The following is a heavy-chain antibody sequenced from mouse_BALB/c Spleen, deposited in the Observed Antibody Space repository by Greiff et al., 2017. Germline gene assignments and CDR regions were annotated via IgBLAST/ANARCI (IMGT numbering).Heavy chain of an antibody. D-gene: IGHD2-1*01. J-gene: IGHJ4*01. V-gene: IGHV5-4*02. CDR2: ISDGGSYT. CDR3: ARDRGNYGGAMDY. CDR1: GFTFSDYY. Sequence: DVKLVESGGGLVKPGGSLKLSCAASGFTFSDYYMYWVRQTPEKRLEWVATISDGGSYTYYPDSVKGRFTISRDNAKNNLYLQMSSLKSEDTAMYYCARDRGNYGGAMDYWGRGTSVTVSS.